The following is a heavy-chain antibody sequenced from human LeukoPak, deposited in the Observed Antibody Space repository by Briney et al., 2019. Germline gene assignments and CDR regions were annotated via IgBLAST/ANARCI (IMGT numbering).Heavy chain of an antibody. Sequence: PGGSLRLSCAASGFTFSSYSMNWVRQAPGKGLEWVSSISSSSSYIYYADSVKGRFTISRDNAKNSLYLQMNSLRAEDTAVYYCAREGGYCGGDCYQTYYYYGMDVWGQGTTVTVSS. CDR3: AREGGYCGGDCYQTYYYYGMDV. V-gene: IGHV3-21*01. J-gene: IGHJ6*02. CDR2: ISSSSSYI. D-gene: IGHD2-21*02. CDR1: GFTFSSYS.